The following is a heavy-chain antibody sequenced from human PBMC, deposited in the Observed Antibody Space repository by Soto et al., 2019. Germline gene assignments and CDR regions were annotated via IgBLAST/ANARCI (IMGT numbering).Heavy chain of an antibody. J-gene: IGHJ5*01. Sequence: VGSLRLSCAASGFTFSTYTMNWVRQAPGKGLEWISSISSGSSYIYYAGSVKGRFTISRDNAKNPLFLQMNSLRADDTAVYYCARDVLSGGAYPDSWGQGTKVTVSS. V-gene: IGHV3-21*01. CDR2: ISSGSSYI. CDR1: GFTFSTYT. D-gene: IGHD3-10*01. CDR3: ARDVLSGGAYPDS.